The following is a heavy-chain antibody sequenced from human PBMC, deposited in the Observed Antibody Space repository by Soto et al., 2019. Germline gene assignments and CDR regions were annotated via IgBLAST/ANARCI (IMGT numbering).Heavy chain of an antibody. CDR3: ALDSSGYTLFDY. Sequence: SVKVSCKASGGTFSSYAISWVRQAPGQGLEWMGGIIPIFGTANYAQKFQGRVTITADESTSTAYMELSSLRSEDTAVYYCALDSSGYTLFDYWGQGTLVTVSS. CDR2: IIPIFGTA. J-gene: IGHJ4*02. CDR1: GGTFSSYA. V-gene: IGHV1-69*13. D-gene: IGHD3-22*01.